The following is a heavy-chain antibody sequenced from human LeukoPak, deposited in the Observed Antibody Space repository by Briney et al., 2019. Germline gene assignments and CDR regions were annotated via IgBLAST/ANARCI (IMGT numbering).Heavy chain of an antibody. CDR3: ARVKGYCSSTSCYLDYYYYYGIDV. V-gene: IGHV1-69*04. D-gene: IGHD2-2*01. J-gene: IGHJ6*02. CDR1: GGTFSSYA. CDR2: IIPILGIA. Sequence: SVKVSCKASGGTFSSYAISWVRQAPGQGLEWMGRIIPILGIANYAQKFQGRVTITADKSTSTAYMELNSLRSEDTAVYYCARVKGYCSSTSCYLDYYYYYGIDVWGQGTTVTVPS.